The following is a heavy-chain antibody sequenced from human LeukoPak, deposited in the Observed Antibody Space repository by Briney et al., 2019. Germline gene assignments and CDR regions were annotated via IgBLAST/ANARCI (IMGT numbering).Heavy chain of an antibody. D-gene: IGHD2-15*01. CDR1: GFTFDDYG. V-gene: IGHV3-20*04. CDR2: INWNGGST. CDR3: AGVAPLNCSGGSCYYRYYFDY. Sequence: GGSLRLSCAASGFTFDDYGMSWVRQPPGKGLEWVSGINWNGGSTGYADSVKGRFTISRDNAKNSLYLQMNRLRAEDTALYYCAGVAPLNCSGGSCYYRYYFDYWGQGTLVTVSS. J-gene: IGHJ4*02.